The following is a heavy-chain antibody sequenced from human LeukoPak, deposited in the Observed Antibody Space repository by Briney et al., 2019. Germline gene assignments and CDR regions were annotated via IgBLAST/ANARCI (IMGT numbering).Heavy chain of an antibody. Sequence: GGSLRLSCLTSGFTFSTNAMSWVRQAPGKGLEWISGISGSGASTYYADSVKGRFTISRDNSKNTLYLQMNSLRAEDTAVYYCARETHEQYFDYWGQGTLVTVSS. V-gene: IGHV3-23*01. CDR2: ISGSGAST. CDR3: ARETHEQYFDY. D-gene: IGHD1/OR15-1a*01. CDR1: GFTFSTNA. J-gene: IGHJ4*02.